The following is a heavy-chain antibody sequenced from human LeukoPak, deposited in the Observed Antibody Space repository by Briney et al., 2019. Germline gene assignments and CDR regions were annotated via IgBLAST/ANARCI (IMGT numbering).Heavy chain of an antibody. D-gene: IGHD3-22*01. J-gene: IGHJ6*02. CDR2: ITWNRDNI. CDR1: GFKFDDYA. V-gene: IGHV3-9*01. Sequence: GGSLRLSCAASGFKFDDYAMHWVRQAPGKGLEWVSGITWNRDNIGYGDSVKGRFTISRDNVKNVLYLQMNSLRPEDTALYYCAKDLSSAITSALVLDVWGQGTTVIVSS. CDR3: AKDLSSAITSALVLDV.